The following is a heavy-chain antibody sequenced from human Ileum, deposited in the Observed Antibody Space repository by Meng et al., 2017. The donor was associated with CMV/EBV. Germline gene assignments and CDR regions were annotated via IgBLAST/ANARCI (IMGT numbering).Heavy chain of an antibody. CDR3: ARGSQVVAGIEDHYLDY. J-gene: IGHJ4*02. V-gene: IGHV1-69*04. Sequence: SVKVSCKASGDTSNSHSISWLREVPGQGGEWMGRIIPRVGIPNYITKFQGKITISADKSTNTAYLEVTSLTSEDTAMYYCARGSQVVAGIEDHYLDYWGQGSLVTVSS. CDR2: IIPRVGIP. D-gene: IGHD6-19*01. CDR1: GDTSNSHS.